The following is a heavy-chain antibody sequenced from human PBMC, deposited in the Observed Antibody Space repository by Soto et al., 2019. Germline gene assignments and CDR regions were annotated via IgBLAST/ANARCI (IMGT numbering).Heavy chain of an antibody. CDR1: GYTFTRYY. J-gene: IGHJ4*02. CDR3: ARDLTREGDYYDRSGYYLDY. D-gene: IGHD3-22*01. V-gene: IGHV1-46*01. CDR2: INPSDDAT. Sequence: ASVKVSGKASGYTFTRYYMHWVLRSRLQGLEWMGIINPSDDATSYAEKFQGRLTMTKDTSTSTVYMEMSSLRSEDTAVYYCARDLTREGDYYDRSGYYLDYWGQGTLVTVSS.